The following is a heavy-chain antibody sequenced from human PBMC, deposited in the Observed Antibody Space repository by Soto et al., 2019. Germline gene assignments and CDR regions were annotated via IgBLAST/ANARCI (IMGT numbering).Heavy chain of an antibody. CDR1: GFIFTNSW. D-gene: IGHD3-3*01. V-gene: IGHV3-7*05. CDR3: ARGSYDSRSGLGY. J-gene: IGHJ4*02. Sequence: EVQLVESGGGLVQPGGSLRLSCAASGFIFTNSWMTWVRQAPGKGPEWVANIKQDESEKYYVDSVKGRFIISRDNVKNSLFLQMNSLRAEDTAMYYCARGSYDSRSGLGYWGQGTLVTVSS. CDR2: IKQDESEK.